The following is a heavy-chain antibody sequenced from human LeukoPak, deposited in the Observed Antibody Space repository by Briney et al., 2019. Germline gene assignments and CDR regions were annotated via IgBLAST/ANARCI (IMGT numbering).Heavy chain of an antibody. CDR2: TRNKANSYTT. J-gene: IGHJ4*02. CDR3: ARGGYYYDSSGYSFFDY. CDR1: GFTFSDHY. Sequence: PGGSLRLSCAASGFTFSDHYMDWVRQAPGKGLEWVGRTRNKANSYTTEYAASVKGRFTISRDDSKNSLYLQMNSLKTEDTAVYYCARGGYYYDSSGYSFFDYWGQGTLVTVSS. V-gene: IGHV3-72*01. D-gene: IGHD3-22*01.